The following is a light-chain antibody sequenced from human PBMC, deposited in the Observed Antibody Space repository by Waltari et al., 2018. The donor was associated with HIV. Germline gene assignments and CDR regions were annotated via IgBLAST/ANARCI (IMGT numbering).Light chain of an antibody. J-gene: IGLJ7*01. V-gene: IGLV2-23*02. Sequence: QSALTQPASVSGPPGQSITISCTETSIDVGSYDLVSWYQKYPGKAPKLIIYEVSKRPSGGSNRLSGSKSGNTASLTIVGLQTEDEAEYYCCSYATDRNFVFGGGTQLTVL. CDR1: SIDVGSYDL. CDR2: EVS. CDR3: CSYATDRNFV.